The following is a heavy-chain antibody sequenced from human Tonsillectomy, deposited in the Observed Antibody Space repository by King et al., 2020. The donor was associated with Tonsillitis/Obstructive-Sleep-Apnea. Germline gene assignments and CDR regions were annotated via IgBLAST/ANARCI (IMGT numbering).Heavy chain of an antibody. D-gene: IGHD2-2*01. V-gene: IGHV4-59*08. Sequence: QLQESGPGLVKPSETLSLTCTVSGGSISSYYWSWIRQPPGKELQWSGYIYYSGSTNYNPSLKSRVTVSVDTSKNQFSLKLSSVTAAATAVYYCVSLSGYCSSTSCSYFDYWGQGTLVTVSS. CDR3: VSLSGYCSSTSCSYFDY. CDR2: IYYSGST. J-gene: IGHJ4*02. CDR1: GGSISSYY.